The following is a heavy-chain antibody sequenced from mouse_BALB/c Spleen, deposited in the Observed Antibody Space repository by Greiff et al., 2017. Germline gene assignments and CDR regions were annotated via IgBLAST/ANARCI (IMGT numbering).Heavy chain of an antibody. V-gene: IGHV2-9*02. CDR2: IWAGGST. CDR1: GFSLTSYG. D-gene: IGHD2-4*01. CDR3: ARDPAYYDYDGGFFAY. J-gene: IGHJ3*01. Sequence: VKLVESGPGLVAPSQSLSITCTVSGFSLTSYGVHWVRQPPGKGLEWLGVIWAGGSTNYNSALMSRLSISKDNSKSQVFLKMNSLQTDDTAMYYCARDPAYYDYDGGFFAYWGQGTLVTVSA.